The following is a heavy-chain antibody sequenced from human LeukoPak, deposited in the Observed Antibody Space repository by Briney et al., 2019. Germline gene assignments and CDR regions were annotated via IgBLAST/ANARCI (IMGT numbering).Heavy chain of an antibody. D-gene: IGHD3-3*01. CDR2: IYPGDSDT. CDR3: ARHGAPDFWSGYYNY. Sequence: RGESLKISCKGSGYRFTSYWIGWVRPMPGKGLEWVGIIYPGDSDTRYSPSFQGQVTISADKSISTAYLQWSSLKASDTAMYYCARHGAPDFWSGYYNYWGQGTLVTVSS. CDR1: GYRFTSYW. J-gene: IGHJ4*02. V-gene: IGHV5-51*01.